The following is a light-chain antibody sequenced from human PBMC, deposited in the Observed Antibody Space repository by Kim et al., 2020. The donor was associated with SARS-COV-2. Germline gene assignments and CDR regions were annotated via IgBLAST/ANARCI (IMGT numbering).Light chain of an antibody. Sequence: EIVMTQSPATLSVSPGERATLSCRASQSVSINLAWYQQKPGQAPRLLIYDASTRATGIPARFSGAGSGTEFTLTISSLQSEDFAVYYCQHYNNWPPETFGRGTKLEI. CDR2: DAS. V-gene: IGKV3-15*01. J-gene: IGKJ2*01. CDR1: QSVSIN. CDR3: QHYNNWPPET.